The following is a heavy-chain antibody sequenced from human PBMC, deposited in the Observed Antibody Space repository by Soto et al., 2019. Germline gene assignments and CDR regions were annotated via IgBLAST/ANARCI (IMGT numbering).Heavy chain of an antibody. D-gene: IGHD2-2*01. Sequence: QVQLVQSGAEVRKPGSSVTVSCKASGGTFSNYAISWVRQAPGQGLEWMGGIIPIVGTGSYAQKFQGRVTITADEPTTTAYMELSSLRFEDTAVYYWARGVILVPTDSTHSCYHMDVWGPGTTVTVSS. J-gene: IGHJ6*02. CDR2: IIPIVGTG. CDR3: ARGVILVPTDSTHSCYHMDV. V-gene: IGHV1-69*01. CDR1: GGTFSNYA.